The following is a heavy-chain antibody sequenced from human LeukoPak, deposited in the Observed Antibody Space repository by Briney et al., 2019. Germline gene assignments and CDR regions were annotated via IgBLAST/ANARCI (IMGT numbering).Heavy chain of an antibody. CDR3: ARTWDYSPRGRFVD. Sequence: ASVKVSRKASGYDFINYAITWVRQAPGQGLEWMGWISPFNGQTNYAQNLQGRVTMTIDTTTSTASMELRGLRSDDTGVYYCARTWDYSPRGRFVDWGQGTRVTVSS. CDR2: ISPFNGQT. D-gene: IGHD4-11*01. CDR1: GYDFINYA. J-gene: IGHJ4*02. V-gene: IGHV1-18*04.